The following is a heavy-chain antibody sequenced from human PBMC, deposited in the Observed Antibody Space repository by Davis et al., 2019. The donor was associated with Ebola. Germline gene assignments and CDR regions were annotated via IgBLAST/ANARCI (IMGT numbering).Heavy chain of an antibody. V-gene: IGHV1-18*04. D-gene: IGHD2-2*01. J-gene: IGHJ6*03. Sequence: ASVKVSCKASGYTFTSYGISWVRQAPGQGLEWMGWISAYNGNTNYAQKLQGRVTMTTDTSTSTAYMELRSLRSDDTAVYYCARDLSGPAATVVYYYYYMDVWGKGTTVTVSS. CDR1: GYTFTSYG. CDR2: ISAYNGNT. CDR3: ARDLSGPAATVVYYYYYMDV.